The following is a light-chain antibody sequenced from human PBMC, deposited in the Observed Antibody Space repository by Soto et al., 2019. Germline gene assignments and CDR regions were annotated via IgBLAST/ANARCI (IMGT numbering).Light chain of an antibody. CDR3: QQYGNSIYT. Sequence: EIVLTQSPGTLSLCPGERATLSCRASESVISSYLAWYQQKPGQAPRLLIYGSSSRATGIPDRFSGSGSGTDFTLSISRLEPEDFGVYYCQQYGNSIYTFGQGTKLEIK. CDR1: ESVISSY. CDR2: GSS. V-gene: IGKV3-20*01. J-gene: IGKJ2*01.